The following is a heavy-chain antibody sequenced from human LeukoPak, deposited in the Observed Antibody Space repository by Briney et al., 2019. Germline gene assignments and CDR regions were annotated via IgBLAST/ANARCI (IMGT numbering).Heavy chain of an antibody. CDR2: ISAYNGNT. V-gene: IGHV1-18*01. CDR1: GYTFTSYG. D-gene: IGHD2-2*01. Sequence: ASVKVSCKASGYTFTSYGISWVRQAPRQGLEWMGWISAYNGNTNYAQKLQGRVTMTTDTSTSTAYMELRSLRSDDTAVYYCARDIVVVPAANHYYYGMDVWGQGTTVTVSS. CDR3: ARDIVVVPAANHYYYGMDV. J-gene: IGHJ6*02.